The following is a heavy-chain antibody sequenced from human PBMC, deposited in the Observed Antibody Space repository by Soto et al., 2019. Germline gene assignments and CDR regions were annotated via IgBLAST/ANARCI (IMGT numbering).Heavy chain of an antibody. J-gene: IGHJ6*02. V-gene: IGHV3-23*01. D-gene: IGHD3-3*01. Sequence: PGGSLRLSCAASGFTFSSYAMSWVRQAPGKGLEWVSAISGSGGGTYYADSVKGRFTISRDNSKNTLYLQMNSLRAEDTAVYYCAKGSRFLEWARSYYYGMDVWGQGTTVTVSS. CDR2: ISGSGGGT. CDR3: AKGSRFLEWARSYYYGMDV. CDR1: GFTFSSYA.